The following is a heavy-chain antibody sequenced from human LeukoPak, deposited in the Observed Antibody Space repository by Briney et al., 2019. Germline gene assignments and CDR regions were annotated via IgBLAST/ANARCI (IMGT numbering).Heavy chain of an antibody. Sequence: PGGSLRLSCAASGFTFSSYWMHWVRQAPGKGLVWISRISGGGSATSYADSVKGRFTISRDNAQNTLYLQMNSLRPEDTAVYYCASGVLAAMVPDNWGQGILVTVSS. CDR3: ASGVLAAMVPDN. V-gene: IGHV3-74*01. D-gene: IGHD5-18*01. CDR1: GFTFSSYW. J-gene: IGHJ4*02. CDR2: ISGGGSAT.